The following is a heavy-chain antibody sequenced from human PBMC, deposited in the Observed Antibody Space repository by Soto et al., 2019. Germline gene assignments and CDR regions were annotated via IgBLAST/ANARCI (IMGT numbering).Heavy chain of an antibody. J-gene: IGHJ3*02. CDR2: ISAYNGNT. CDR1: GYTFTSYG. V-gene: IGHV1-18*04. D-gene: IGHD2-15*01. CDR3: ARYFGGMDRSYDAFDI. Sequence: QVQLLQSGAEVKKPGASGKVSCKASGYTFTSYGISWVRQAPGQGLEWMGWISAYNGNTNYAQKLQGRVTMTTDTSTSTAYMELRSLRSDDTAVYYGARYFGGMDRSYDAFDIWGQGTMVTVSS.